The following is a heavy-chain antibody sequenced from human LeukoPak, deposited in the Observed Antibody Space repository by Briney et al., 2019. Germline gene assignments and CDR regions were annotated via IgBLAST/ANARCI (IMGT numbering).Heavy chain of an antibody. CDR2: INPNTGGT. V-gene: IGHV1-2*02. Sequence: ASVKVSCKASGYTFTSYGISWVRQAPGQGLEWMAWINPNTGGTEYAQSFQGRVTVTRDTSISTTYMELSSLGSDDTAVYYCARLYDSSGYYYFDYWGQGTLVTVAS. CDR3: ARLYDSSGYYYFDY. CDR1: GYTFTSYG. J-gene: IGHJ4*02. D-gene: IGHD3-22*01.